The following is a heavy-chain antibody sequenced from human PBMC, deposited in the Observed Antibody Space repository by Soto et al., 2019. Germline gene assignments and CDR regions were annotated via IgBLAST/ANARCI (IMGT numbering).Heavy chain of an antibody. J-gene: IGHJ6*02. V-gene: IGHV3-23*01. CDR3: AREVGNWNYEANGMDV. CDR1: GFTFSNYA. D-gene: IGHD1-7*01. CDR2: ISASVGST. Sequence: GSLRLSCAASGFTFSNYAMSWVRQAPGKGLELVSAISASVGSTYYTDSVKGRFTISRDNSKNTLYLQMNSLRAEDTAVYYCAREVGNWNYEANGMDVWGQGTTVTVSS.